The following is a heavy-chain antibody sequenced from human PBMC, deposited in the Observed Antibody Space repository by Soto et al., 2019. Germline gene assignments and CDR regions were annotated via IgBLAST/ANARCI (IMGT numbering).Heavy chain of an antibody. Sequence: QVQLVESGGGVVQPGRSLRLSCAASGFTFNNYAMHWVRQAPGKGLEWVAVVSYDGSNKYYADSVKGRFTISRDNSMDTLYLQMTALRAVDTVVFNCARTVTTVPTPYYFDHWGQGTLVSVSS. J-gene: IGHJ4*02. CDR2: VSYDGSNK. CDR3: ARTVTTVPTPYYFDH. V-gene: IGHV3-30-3*01. CDR1: GFTFNNYA. D-gene: IGHD4-17*01.